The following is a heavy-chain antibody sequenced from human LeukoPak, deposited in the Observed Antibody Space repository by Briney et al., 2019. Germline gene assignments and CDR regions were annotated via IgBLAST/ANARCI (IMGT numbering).Heavy chain of an antibody. Sequence: PGGSLRLSCAASGFTFSSYWMHWLRQAPGKGLVWVSRINSDGSSTDYADSVKGRFTISRDNAKNTLYLQMNSLRAEDTAVYYCARDPRRGTLESWGQGTLVTVSS. CDR1: GFTFSSYW. CDR3: ARDPRRGTLES. D-gene: IGHD1-1*01. V-gene: IGHV3-74*01. CDR2: INSDGSST. J-gene: IGHJ4*02.